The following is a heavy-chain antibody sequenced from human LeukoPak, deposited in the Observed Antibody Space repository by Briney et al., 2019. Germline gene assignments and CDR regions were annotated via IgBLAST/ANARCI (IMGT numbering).Heavy chain of an antibody. CDR1: RFTFSSYW. J-gene: IGHJ4*02. V-gene: IGHV3-7*04. D-gene: IGHD3-16*01. CDR2: IKQDGSEM. CDR3: ARGMSTGEY. Sequence: GGSLRLSCAASRFTFSSYWMSWVRQAPGKGLEWVANIKQDGSEMYYVDSVKGRFTISRDNAKNSLYLQMNSLRAEDTAVYYCARGMSTGEYWGQGTLVTVSS.